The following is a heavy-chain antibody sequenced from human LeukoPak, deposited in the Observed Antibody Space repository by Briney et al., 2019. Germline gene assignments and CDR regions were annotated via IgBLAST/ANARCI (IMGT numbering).Heavy chain of an antibody. D-gene: IGHD6-19*01. CDR2: ISGRGDTI. Sequence: GGSLRLSCAASGFTFSTYAVSWVRQAPGRGLEWISYISGRGDTIYYADSVRGRFAISRDNAQNSLYLQMNSLRDEDTAVYYCARGWLTNTFDYWGQGTLVAVSS. J-gene: IGHJ4*02. V-gene: IGHV3-48*02. CDR1: GFTFSTYA. CDR3: ARGWLTNTFDY.